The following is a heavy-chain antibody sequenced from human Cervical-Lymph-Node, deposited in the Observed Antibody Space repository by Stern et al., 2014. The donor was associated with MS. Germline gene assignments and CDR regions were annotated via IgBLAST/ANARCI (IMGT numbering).Heavy chain of an antibody. CDR2: IFHSGTT. CDR3: ARLGPDSIRWQYYFDY. CDR1: GDSISRTTW. J-gene: IGHJ4*02. Sequence: QLQLQESGPGLVKPSGTLSLTCAVSGDSISRTTWWSWVRQPPGKGLEWIGEIFHSGTTNYNPSLKSRVTISVDKSKNQFSLKLSSVTAADTAVYYCARLGPDSIRWQYYFDYWGQGTLVTVSS. V-gene: IGHV4-4*02. D-gene: IGHD6-13*01.